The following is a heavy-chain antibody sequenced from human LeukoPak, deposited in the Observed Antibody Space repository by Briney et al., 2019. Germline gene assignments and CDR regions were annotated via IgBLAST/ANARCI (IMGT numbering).Heavy chain of an antibody. CDR3: AGGGGYSYRTNWFDP. V-gene: IGHV4-34*01. D-gene: IGHD5-18*01. CDR2: INHSGST. CDR1: GGSFSGYY. J-gene: IGHJ5*02. Sequence: SETLSLTCAVYGGSFSGYYWSWIRQPPGKGLEWIGEINHSGSTNYNPSLKSRVTISVDTSKDQFSLKLSSVTAADTAAYYCAGGGGYSYRTNWFDPWGQGTLVTVSS.